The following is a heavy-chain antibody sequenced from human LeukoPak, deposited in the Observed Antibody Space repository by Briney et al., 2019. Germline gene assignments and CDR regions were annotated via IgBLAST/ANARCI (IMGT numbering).Heavy chain of an antibody. CDR3: AKDISFGYYYYMDV. CDR2: ISWNSGSI. D-gene: IGHD3-16*01. CDR1: GFTFDDYA. V-gene: IGHV3-9*01. J-gene: IGHJ6*03. Sequence: GGSLRLSCAASGFTFDDYAMHWVRQAPGKGLEWVSGISWNSGSIGYADSVKGRFTISRDNAKSSLYLQMNSLRAEDTALYYCAKDISFGYYYYMDVWGKGTTVTVSS.